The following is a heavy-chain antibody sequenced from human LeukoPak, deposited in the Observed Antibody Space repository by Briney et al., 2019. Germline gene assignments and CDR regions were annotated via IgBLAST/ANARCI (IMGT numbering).Heavy chain of an antibody. CDR2: IRSKADSYAT. J-gene: IGHJ4*02. CDR3: ATFPSGSWSAY. V-gene: IGHV3-73*01. CDR1: GFTFSSYW. Sequence: GALRLSCAASGFTFSSYWMSWVRQAPGKGLEWVGHIRSKADSYATVYAASVKGRFTITRDDSENTAYLQMNSLKTEDTAVYYCATFPSGSWSAYWGQGTLVTVSS. D-gene: IGHD1-26*01.